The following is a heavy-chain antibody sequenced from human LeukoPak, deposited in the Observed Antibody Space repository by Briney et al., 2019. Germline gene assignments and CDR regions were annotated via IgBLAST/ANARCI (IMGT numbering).Heavy chain of an antibody. Sequence: SGPTLVNPTQTLTLTCTFSGFSLSTSGVGVGWIRQPPGKALEWLALIYWNDDKRYSPSLKSRLTITKDTSKNQVVLTMTNMDPVDTATYYCAHSPKAPRSQVPFSSFDYWGQGTLVTVSS. CDR2: IYWNDDK. J-gene: IGHJ4*02. CDR1: GFSLSTSGVG. V-gene: IGHV2-5*01. D-gene: IGHD6-6*01. CDR3: AHSPKAPRSQVPFSSFDY.